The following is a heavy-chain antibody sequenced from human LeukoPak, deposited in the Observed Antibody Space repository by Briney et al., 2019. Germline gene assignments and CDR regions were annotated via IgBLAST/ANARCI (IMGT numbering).Heavy chain of an antibody. V-gene: IGHV4-4*07. J-gene: IGHJ5*02. CDR1: GGSISGSY. D-gene: IGHD3-3*01. Sequence: SETLSLTCTVSGGSISGSYWSWIRQPAGKGLEWIGRIYTSGSTNYNPSLKSRVTMSVDTSKNQFSLKLSSVTAADTAVYYCARDRKGTIFGSWFDPWGQGTLVTVSS. CDR3: ARDRKGTIFGSWFDP. CDR2: IYTSGST.